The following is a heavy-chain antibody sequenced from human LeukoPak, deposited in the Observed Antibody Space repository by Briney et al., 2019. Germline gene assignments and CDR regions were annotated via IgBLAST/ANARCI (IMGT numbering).Heavy chain of an antibody. D-gene: IGHD6-19*01. Sequence: GGSLRLSCTVSGFTVSSNSMSWVRQAPGKGLEWVSFIYSDNTHYSDSVKGRFTISRGNAKNSLYLQMNSLRAEDTAVYYCARARRGSSGWYFRVHYYYMDVWGKGTTVTVSS. CDR3: ARARRGSSGWYFRVHYYYMDV. J-gene: IGHJ6*03. CDR2: IYSDNT. V-gene: IGHV3-53*01. CDR1: GFTVSSNS.